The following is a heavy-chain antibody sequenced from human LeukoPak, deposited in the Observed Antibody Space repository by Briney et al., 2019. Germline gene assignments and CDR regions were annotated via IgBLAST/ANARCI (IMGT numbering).Heavy chain of an antibody. Sequence: SETLSLTCTISGGSISNYYWSWIRQTPGKGLKWIGYIYKSGGTNYNPSLKGRVTISVDTSKNQFSLKLSSVTAADTAVYYCARLTPDCSSTSCDYYYYGMDVWGQGTTVTVSS. D-gene: IGHD2-2*01. CDR1: GGSISNYY. CDR3: ARLTPDCSSTSCDYYYYGMDV. CDR2: IYKSGGT. J-gene: IGHJ6*02. V-gene: IGHV4-59*01.